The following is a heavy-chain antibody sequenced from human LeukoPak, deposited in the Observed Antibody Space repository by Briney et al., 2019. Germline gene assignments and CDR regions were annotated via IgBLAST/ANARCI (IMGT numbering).Heavy chain of an antibody. J-gene: IGHJ3*02. CDR2: IKHDSSET. Sequence: GGSLRLSCAASGFTLSSYWMSWVRQVPGKGLESVAHIKHDSSETYYVDTVRGRFIISRDNAKNSLYLQMNSLRVEDTAVYHCARGPTDFDASDIWGHGTLVTVSS. V-gene: IGHV3-7*01. CDR1: GFTLSSYW. CDR3: ARGPTDFDASDI.